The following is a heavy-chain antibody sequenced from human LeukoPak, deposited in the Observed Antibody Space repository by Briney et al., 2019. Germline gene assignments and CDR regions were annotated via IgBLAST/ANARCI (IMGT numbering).Heavy chain of an antibody. J-gene: IGHJ4*02. CDR1: GFTFSIYS. Sequence: GGSLRLSCAASGFTFSIYSMNWVRQAPGKGLEWVSSISSSSSYIYYADSVKGRFTISRDNAKNSLYLQMNSLRAEDTAVYYCATLRKGAAPFDYWGQGTLVTVSS. CDR3: ATLRKGAAPFDY. V-gene: IGHV3-21*01. CDR2: ISSSSSYI. D-gene: IGHD1-26*01.